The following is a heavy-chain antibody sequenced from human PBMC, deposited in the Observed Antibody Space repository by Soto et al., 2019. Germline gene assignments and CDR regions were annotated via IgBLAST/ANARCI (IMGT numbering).Heavy chain of an antibody. V-gene: IGHV1-18*01. Sequence: ASVKVSCKASGYTFTRYGISWVRQAPGQGLEWMGWISGYNGDTNYAQKFQDRVSMTIDTSTGTAYMELRSLTSDDTAIYYCANNGQPPYYYFCLHVWGQGTKVSV. CDR2: ISGYNGDT. J-gene: IGHJ6*02. CDR1: GYTFTRYG. D-gene: IGHD2-8*01. CDR3: ANNGQPPYYYFCLHV.